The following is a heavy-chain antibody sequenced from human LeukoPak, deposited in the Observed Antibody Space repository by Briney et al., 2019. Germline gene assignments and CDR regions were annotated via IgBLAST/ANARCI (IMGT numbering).Heavy chain of an antibody. V-gene: IGHV3-30*02. D-gene: IGHD5-12*01. CDR3: AKGNGYSGYDPFYDY. CDR1: GFTFSSYG. CDR2: IRYDGSNK. Sequence: GGSLRLSCAASGFTFSSYGMHWVRQAPGKGLEWVAFIRYDGSNKYYADSVKGRFTISRDNSKNTLYLQMNSLRAEDTAVYYCAKGNGYSGYDPFYDYWAQGTLVTVSS. J-gene: IGHJ4*02.